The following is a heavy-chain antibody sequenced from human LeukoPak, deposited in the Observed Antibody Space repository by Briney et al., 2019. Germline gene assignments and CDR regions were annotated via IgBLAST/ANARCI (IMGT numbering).Heavy chain of an antibody. CDR1: GFTFTNYA. CDR2: VSGGGGTA. V-gene: IGHV3-23*01. J-gene: IGHJ5*02. D-gene: IGHD2-2*01. CDR3: AKGLTVVNGNWFDP. Sequence: PGGSLRLSCAASGFTFTNYAMSWVRQAPGKGLEWVSTVSGGGGTADYADSVKGRFTISRDNSKNTLYLQMHSLRAEDTAVYYCAKGLTVVNGNWFDPWGQGILVTVSS.